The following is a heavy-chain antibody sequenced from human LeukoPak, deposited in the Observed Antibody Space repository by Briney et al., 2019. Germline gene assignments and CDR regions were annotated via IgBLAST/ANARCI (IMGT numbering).Heavy chain of an antibody. CDR1: GYTFTSYG. CDR3: ARDPSAYCSGGSCSDV. CDR2: ISAYNGNT. D-gene: IGHD2-15*01. V-gene: IGHV1-18*01. J-gene: IGHJ4*02. Sequence: ASVKVSCKASGYTFTSYGISWVLQAPGQGLEWMGWISAYNGNTNYAQKLQGRVTMTTDTSTSTAYMELRSLRSDDTAVYYCARDPSAYCSGGSCSDVWGQGTLVTVSS.